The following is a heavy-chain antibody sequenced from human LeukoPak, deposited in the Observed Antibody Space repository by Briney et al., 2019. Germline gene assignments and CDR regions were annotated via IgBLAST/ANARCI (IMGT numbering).Heavy chain of an antibody. CDR2: IYNSGST. J-gene: IGHJ3*02. CDR1: GGSISSYY. Sequence: PSETLSPTCTVSGGSISSYYWSWIRQPPGKGLEWIGYIYNSGSTNYNPSLKSRVTISVDTSKNQFSLKLSSVTAADTAVYYCARDGGNYYDSSGYDAFDIWGQGTMVTVSS. V-gene: IGHV4-59*01. D-gene: IGHD3-22*01. CDR3: ARDGGNYYDSSGYDAFDI.